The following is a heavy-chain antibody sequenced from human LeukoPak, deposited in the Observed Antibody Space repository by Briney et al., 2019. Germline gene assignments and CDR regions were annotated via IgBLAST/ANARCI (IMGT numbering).Heavy chain of an antibody. CDR3: AGESTGYYTGYFDL. J-gene: IGHJ2*01. Sequence: ASVKVSCKASGGTFSSYAISWVRQAPGQGLEWMGRIIPILGIANYAQKFQGRVTITADKSTSTAYMELSSLRSEDTAVYYCAGESTGYYTGYFDLWGRGTLVTVSS. D-gene: IGHD3/OR15-3a*01. CDR1: GGTFSSYA. V-gene: IGHV1-69*04. CDR2: IIPILGIA.